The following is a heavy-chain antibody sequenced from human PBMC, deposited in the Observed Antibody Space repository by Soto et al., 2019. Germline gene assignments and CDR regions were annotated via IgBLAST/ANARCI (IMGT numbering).Heavy chain of an antibody. D-gene: IGHD2-15*01. J-gene: IGHJ5*02. CDR2: ISPGSRYP. CDR1: GFTFGNSY. Sequence: GGSLRLSCAGSGFTFGNSYMSWIRQAPGKGLEWLTYISPGSRYPAYADSVKGRFTISRDDAKRALYLQMISLTAEDTAIYYCVRGGGGGLFDPWGQGTMVTVSS. CDR3: VRGGGGGLFDP. V-gene: IGHV3-11*06.